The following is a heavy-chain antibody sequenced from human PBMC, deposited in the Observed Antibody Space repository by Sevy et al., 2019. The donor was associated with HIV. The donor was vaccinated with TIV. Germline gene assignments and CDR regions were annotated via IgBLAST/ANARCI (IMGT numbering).Heavy chain of an antibody. CDR3: VSTKDYYDNTGDPFDF. Sequence: ASVKVSCKVSGYTLTQLSMHWVRQAPGKGLEWMGSFDPEDGEKIYARKFQGRVTLTEDTFRDTAYMELGSLRSEDTAVYYCVSTKDYYDNTGDPFDFWGQGTLVTVSS. CDR1: GYTLTQLS. CDR2: FDPEDGEK. D-gene: IGHD3-22*01. J-gene: IGHJ4*02. V-gene: IGHV1-24*01.